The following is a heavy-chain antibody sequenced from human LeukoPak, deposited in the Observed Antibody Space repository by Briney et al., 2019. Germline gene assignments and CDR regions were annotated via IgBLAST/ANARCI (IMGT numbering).Heavy chain of an antibody. CDR2: IYPGGSDI. CDR3: ARLPYCGGDCYPNWFDP. J-gene: IGHJ5*02. D-gene: IGHD2-21*02. V-gene: IGHV5-51*01. CDR1: GYSFTTHW. Sequence: GESLKISCKGSGYSFTTHWIGWVRQMPGKGLELIGIIYPGGSDIRYSPSFQGQVTISADKSISTAYLRWSSLKASDTAMYYCARLPYCGGDCYPNWFDPWGQGTLVTVSS.